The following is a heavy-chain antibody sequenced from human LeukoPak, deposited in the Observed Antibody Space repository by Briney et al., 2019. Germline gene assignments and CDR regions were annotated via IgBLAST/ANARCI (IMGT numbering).Heavy chain of an antibody. Sequence: ASVKVSGTASGYTFTSYAMHWVRQAPEQRLGWMGGINPSNGNTKNSQKFQGRVTITRDTSASTAYMELSSLRSEDTAVYYCARDFDPLTTATTMGYWGQGTLVTVSS. CDR2: INPSNGNT. V-gene: IGHV1-3*01. CDR1: GYTFTSYA. CDR3: ARDFDPLTTATTMGY. J-gene: IGHJ4*02. D-gene: IGHD4-17*01.